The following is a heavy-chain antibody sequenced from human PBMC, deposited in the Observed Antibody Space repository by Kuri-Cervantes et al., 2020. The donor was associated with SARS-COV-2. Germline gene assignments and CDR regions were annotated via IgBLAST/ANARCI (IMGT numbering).Heavy chain of an antibody. J-gene: IGHJ3*02. V-gene: IGHV1-2*05. Sequence: ASVKVSCKASGYTFTGYYMHWVRQAPGQGLEWMGRINPNSGGTNYAQKFQGRVTMTRDTSISTAYMELSRLRSDDTVVYYCARSPLRYFDWLSSDYAFYIWGQGTMVTVSS. CDR2: INPNSGGT. CDR3: ARSPLRYFDWLSSDYAFYI. D-gene: IGHD3-9*01. CDR1: GYTFTGYY.